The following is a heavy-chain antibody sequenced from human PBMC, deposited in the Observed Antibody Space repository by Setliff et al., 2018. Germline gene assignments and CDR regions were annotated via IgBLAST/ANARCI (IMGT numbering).Heavy chain of an antibody. D-gene: IGHD3-10*01. CDR3: ARDVRYYYGSGSYYNDWFDP. Sequence: PSETLSLTCTVSGYSISSGYYWGWIRQPPGKGLEWIGSIYHSGSTYYNPSLKSRVTISVDTSKNQFSLKLSSVTAADTAVYYCARDVRYYYGSGSYYNDWFDPWGQGTLVTVSS. CDR1: GYSISSGYY. CDR2: IYHSGST. J-gene: IGHJ5*02. V-gene: IGHV4-38-2*02.